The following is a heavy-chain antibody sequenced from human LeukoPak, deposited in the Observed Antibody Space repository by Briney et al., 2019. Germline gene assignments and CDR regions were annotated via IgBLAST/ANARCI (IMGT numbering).Heavy chain of an antibody. D-gene: IGHD3-16*01. Sequence: PGGSLRLACAASGFTFSSYAMSWVRQAPGKGLEWLSASSGSGGSTYYADSVKGRFTISRDNSRDTLYLQMNSLRAEDTAVYYCAKGYYDYVWGSYYFDYWGQGTLVTVSS. CDR2: SSGSGGST. J-gene: IGHJ4*02. CDR1: GFTFSSYA. V-gene: IGHV3-23*01. CDR3: AKGYYDYVWGSYYFDY.